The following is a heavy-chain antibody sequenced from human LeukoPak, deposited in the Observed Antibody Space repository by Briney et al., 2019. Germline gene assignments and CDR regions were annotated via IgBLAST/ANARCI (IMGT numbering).Heavy chain of an antibody. D-gene: IGHD2-2*01. CDR1: GGTFSSYA. CDR2: IIPIFGTA. J-gene: IGHJ4*02. CDR3: AKGYCSSTSCYPFDY. V-gene: IGHV1-69*01. Sequence: SVKVSCKASGGTFSSYAISWVRQAPGQGLEWMGGIIPIFGTANYAQKFQGRVTITADESTSTAYMELSSLRSEDTAVYYCAKGYCSSTSCYPFDYWGQGTLVTVSS.